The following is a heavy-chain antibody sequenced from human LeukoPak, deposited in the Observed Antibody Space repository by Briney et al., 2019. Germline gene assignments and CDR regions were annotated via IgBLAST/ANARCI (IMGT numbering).Heavy chain of an antibody. CDR1: GYTFTSYY. CDR3: ARGRHGGGHI. Sequence: GASVKVSCKASGYTFTSYYMHWVRQAPGQGLEWMGIINPSGGSTSYAQKFQGRVTMTRNTSISTAYMELSSLRSEDTAVYYCARGRHGGGHIWGQGTMVTASS. V-gene: IGHV1-46*01. CDR2: INPSGGST. J-gene: IGHJ3*02. D-gene: IGHD3-16*01.